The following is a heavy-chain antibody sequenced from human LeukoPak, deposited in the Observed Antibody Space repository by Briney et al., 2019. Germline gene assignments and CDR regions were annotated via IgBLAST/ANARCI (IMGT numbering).Heavy chain of an antibody. Sequence: PGTSLRLSCAASGFTFSGSGMHWVRQAPGKGLEWVATISYDGTSKYYAGSVKGRFTISRDKPKNTLYLQMNSLTAEDTAVYYCATTLTTYLDYWGHGTLVTVSS. J-gene: IGHJ4*01. D-gene: IGHD4-11*01. V-gene: IGHV3-30*03. CDR2: ISYDGTSK. CDR1: GFTFSGSG. CDR3: ATTLTTYLDY.